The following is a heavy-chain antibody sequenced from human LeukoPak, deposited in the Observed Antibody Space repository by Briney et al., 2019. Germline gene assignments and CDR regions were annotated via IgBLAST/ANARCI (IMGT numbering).Heavy chain of an antibody. V-gene: IGHV3-7*01. CDR1: GFTFSSYW. Sequence: GGSLRLSCAASGFTFSSYWMSWVRQAPGKGLEWVANIKQDGSEKYYVDSVKGRFTISRYNAKNSLYLQMNSLRAEDTAVYYCARDGVVMVYAILDYWGHGTLVTVSS. J-gene: IGHJ4*01. D-gene: IGHD2-8*01. CDR3: ARDGVVMVYAILDY. CDR2: IKQDGSEK.